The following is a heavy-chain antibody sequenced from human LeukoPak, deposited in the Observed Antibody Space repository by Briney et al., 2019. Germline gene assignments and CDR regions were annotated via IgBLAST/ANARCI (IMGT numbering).Heavy chain of an antibody. Sequence: GGSLRLSCAASGFTFSSYGMSWVRQAPGKGLEWVSAISGSGGSTYYADSVKGRFTISRDNSKNTLYLQINSPRAEDTAVYYCASQYSPSGGHAFDIWGQGTMVTVSS. CDR2: ISGSGGST. CDR3: ASQYSPSGGHAFDI. CDR1: GFTFSSYG. D-gene: IGHD1-26*01. J-gene: IGHJ3*02. V-gene: IGHV3-23*01.